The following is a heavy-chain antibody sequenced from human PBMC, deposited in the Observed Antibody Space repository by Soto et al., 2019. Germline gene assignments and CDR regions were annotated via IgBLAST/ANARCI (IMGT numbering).Heavy chain of an antibody. J-gene: IGHJ6*03. Sequence: GGSLRLSCAASGFTFSSYGMHWVRQAPGKGLEWVAVIWYDGSNKYYADSVKGRFTISRDNSKNTLYLQMNSLRAEDTAVYYCARASIAARPKSYYYYMDVWGKGTTVTVSS. CDR2: IWYDGSNK. CDR1: GFTFSSYG. V-gene: IGHV3-33*01. CDR3: ARASIAARPKSYYYYMDV. D-gene: IGHD6-6*01.